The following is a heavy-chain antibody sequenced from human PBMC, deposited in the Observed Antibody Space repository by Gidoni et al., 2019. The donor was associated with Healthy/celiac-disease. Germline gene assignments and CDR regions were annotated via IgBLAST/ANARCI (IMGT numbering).Heavy chain of an antibody. V-gene: IGHV3-43*01. CDR2: ISWDGGST. J-gene: IGHJ6*02. Sequence: EVQLVESGGVVVQPGGSLRLSCAASGFTFDDYTMHWVRQAPGKGLEWVSLISWDGGSTYYADSVKGRFTISRDNSKNSLYLQMNSLRTEDTALYYCAKDWHTYSGYGGGGMDVWGQGTTVTVSS. CDR3: AKDWHTYSGYGGGGMDV. D-gene: IGHD5-12*01. CDR1: GFTFDDYT.